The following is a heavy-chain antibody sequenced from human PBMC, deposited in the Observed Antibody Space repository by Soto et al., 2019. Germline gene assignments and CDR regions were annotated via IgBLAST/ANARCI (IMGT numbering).Heavy chain of an antibody. Sequence: QVQLQQWGAGLLKPSETLSLTCAVYGGSFSGYYWSWIRKPPGTGLEWIGEINHSGSTNYNPSLKSRVTISGDTSTNQFSLKLRSVTAADTAVYYCASGDVVVVPAALDYWGQGTLVTVSS. D-gene: IGHD2-2*01. J-gene: IGHJ4*02. CDR2: INHSGST. CDR3: ASGDVVVVPAALDY. V-gene: IGHV4-34*01. CDR1: GGSFSGYY.